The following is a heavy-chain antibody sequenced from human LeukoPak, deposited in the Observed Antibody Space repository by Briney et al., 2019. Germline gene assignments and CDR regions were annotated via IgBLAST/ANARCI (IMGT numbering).Heavy chain of an antibody. D-gene: IGHD6-13*01. CDR2: ISSSSYI. V-gene: IGHV3-21*01. CDR1: GFTFSSYS. J-gene: IGHJ4*02. Sequence: PGGPLRLSCAASGFTFSSYSMNWVRQAPGKGLEWVSSISSSSYIYYADSVKGRFTISRDNAKNSLYLQMNSLRAEDTAVYYCARDLGQQLVHFDYWGQGTLVTVSS. CDR3: ARDLGQQLVHFDY.